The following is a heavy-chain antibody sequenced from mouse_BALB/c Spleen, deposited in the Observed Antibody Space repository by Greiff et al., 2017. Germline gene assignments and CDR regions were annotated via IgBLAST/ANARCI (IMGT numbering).Heavy chain of an antibody. D-gene: IGHD2-10*02. J-gene: IGHJ3*01. CDR2: ISSGSSTI. CDR1: GFTFSSFG. V-gene: IGHV5-17*02. Sequence: VQLKESGGGLVQPGGSRKLSCAASGFTFSSFGMHWVRQAPEKGLEWVTYISSGSSTIYYADTVKGRFTISRDNPKNTLFLQMTSLRSEDTAMYYCARSEYGNFLLSWFAYWGQGTLVTVSA. CDR3: ARSEYGNFLLSWFAY.